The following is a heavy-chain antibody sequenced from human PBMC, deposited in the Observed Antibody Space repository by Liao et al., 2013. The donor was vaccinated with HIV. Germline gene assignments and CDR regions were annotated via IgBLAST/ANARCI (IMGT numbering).Heavy chain of an antibody. CDR1: GGSINPYY. D-gene: IGHD3-3*01. CDR2: IYGSGST. J-gene: IGHJ4*02. Sequence: QVHLQESGPGLVKPSETLSLTCTVSGGSINPYYWSWIRKSAGKGLEWIGRIYGSGSTDYNPSLKSRVAMSLDTSDNHFSLTLRSVTAADTAVYYCARDLVYDFWSGYYLDYWGQGTLVTVSS. V-gene: IGHV4-4*07. CDR3: ARDLVYDFWSGYYLDY.